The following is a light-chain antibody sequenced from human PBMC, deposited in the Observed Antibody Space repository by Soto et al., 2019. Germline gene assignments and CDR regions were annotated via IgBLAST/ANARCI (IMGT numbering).Light chain of an antibody. CDR1: QSVSTY. CDR2: DAS. Sequence: EIVLTQSPATLSLSPGERATFSCRASQSVSTYLAWFQQKPGQAPRLLIYDASTRATGIAARFSGSGSRTDFTLTISSLESEDCAVYYCQQHNNGPPSITFGQGTRLEIK. V-gene: IGKV3-11*01. CDR3: QQHNNGPPSIT. J-gene: IGKJ5*01.